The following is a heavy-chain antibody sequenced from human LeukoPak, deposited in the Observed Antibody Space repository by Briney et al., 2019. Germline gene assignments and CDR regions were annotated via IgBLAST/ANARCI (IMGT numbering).Heavy chain of an antibody. CDR3: TRRVAITDYLGMDV. CDR1: GFIFSTYG. J-gene: IGHJ6*02. Sequence: GGSLRLSCAASGFIFSTYGMHWIRQAPGKGLEYVSAITHDGGATYYAKFVKGRFTISRDNSKNTLFLQMGSLRPEDMGVYYCTRRVAITDYLGMDVWGQGTTVTVSS. CDR2: ITHDGGAT. V-gene: IGHV3-64*01. D-gene: IGHD4/OR15-4a*01.